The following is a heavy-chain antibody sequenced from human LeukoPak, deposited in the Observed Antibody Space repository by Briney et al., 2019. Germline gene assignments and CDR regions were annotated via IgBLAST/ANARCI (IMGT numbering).Heavy chain of an antibody. Sequence: PGGSLRLSCAASGFTFSSYSMNWVRQAPGKGLEWVSSISSSSSYIYYADSVKGRFTISRDNAKNSLYLQMNSLRAEDTAVYYCARDLDYDILTGYYYYYYMDVWGKGTTVTVSS. CDR3: ARDLDYDILTGYYYYYYMDV. D-gene: IGHD3-9*01. J-gene: IGHJ6*03. CDR2: ISSSSSYI. CDR1: GFTFSSYS. V-gene: IGHV3-21*01.